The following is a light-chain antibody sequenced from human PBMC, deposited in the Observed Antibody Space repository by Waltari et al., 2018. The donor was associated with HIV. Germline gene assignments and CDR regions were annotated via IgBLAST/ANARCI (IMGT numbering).Light chain of an antibody. J-gene: IGLJ2*01. V-gene: IGLV3-21*04. CDR1: NIGGKS. CDR3: QVWDSSRDHPVV. Sequence: SYVLTQPPSVSVAPGKTARFTCGGKNIGGKSVKWYQQKPGKSPIRVIYYYSDRPSGIPERFSGSNSGNPATLTISRVEAGDEADYYCQVWDSSRDHPVVFGGGTKLTVL. CDR2: YYS.